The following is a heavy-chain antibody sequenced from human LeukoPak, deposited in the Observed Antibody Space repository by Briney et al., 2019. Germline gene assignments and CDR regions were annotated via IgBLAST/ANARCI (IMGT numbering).Heavy chain of an antibody. J-gene: IGHJ6*02. CDR3: ARCGGGSYGMDV. V-gene: IGHV4-59*01. CDR1: GFTFSIYS. Sequence: PGGSLRLSCAASGFTFSIYSLNWIRQPPGKGLEWIGYIHYSGSTNYNPSLKSRVTISVDTSKNQFSLKLSSVTAADTAVYYCARCGGGSYGMDVWGQGTTVTVSS. D-gene: IGHD3-16*01. CDR2: IHYSGST.